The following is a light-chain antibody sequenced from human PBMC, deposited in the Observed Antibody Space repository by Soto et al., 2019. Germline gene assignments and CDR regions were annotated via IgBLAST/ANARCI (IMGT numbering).Light chain of an antibody. CDR1: QSISNY. J-gene: IGKJ5*01. V-gene: IGKV1-39*01. CDR2: AAS. CDR3: QQSYSTLSIT. Sequence: DIQMTQSPSSLSASVGDRVTITCRASQSISNYLNWYQQKPGKAPKLLIHAASSLESGVPSRFSGSGSGTDFTLTISSLQPEDFATYYCQQSYSTLSITFGQGTRLEIK.